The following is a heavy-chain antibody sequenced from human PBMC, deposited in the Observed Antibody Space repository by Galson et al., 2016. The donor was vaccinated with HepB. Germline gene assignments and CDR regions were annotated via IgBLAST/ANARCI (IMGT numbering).Heavy chain of an antibody. CDR3: ARDINDYVWGSYRPTTNFYGMDV. Sequence: SLRLSCAASRFTLSTYAMHWVRQAPGKGLEWDAVISPDLSNLYYADSVKGRFTISRDSSKNTLSLQMNSLRAEDAAIYYCARDINDYVWGSYRPTTNFYGMDVWGQGTTVTVSS. D-gene: IGHD3-16*02. J-gene: IGHJ6*02. V-gene: IGHV3-30-3*01. CDR1: RFTLSTYA. CDR2: ISPDLSNL.